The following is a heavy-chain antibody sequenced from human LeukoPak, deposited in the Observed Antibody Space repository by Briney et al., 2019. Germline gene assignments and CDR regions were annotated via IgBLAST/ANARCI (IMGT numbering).Heavy chain of an antibody. CDR2: ISSDGSSK. D-gene: IGHD3-10*01. V-gene: IGHV3-30*18. Sequence: QPGRSLRLSCAVSGFIFNNYDMHWVRQAPGKGLEWVAVISSDGSSKYYADSVKGRFTVSRDNSKNTLYVQMNSLRAEDTAVYYCAKALRTSMVRGVIMPGGVDYWGQGTLVTVSS. CDR1: GFIFNNYD. J-gene: IGHJ4*02. CDR3: AKALRTSMVRGVIMPGGVDY.